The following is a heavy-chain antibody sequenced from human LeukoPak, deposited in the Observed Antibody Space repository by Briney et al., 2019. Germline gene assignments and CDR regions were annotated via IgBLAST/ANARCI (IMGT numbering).Heavy chain of an antibody. D-gene: IGHD4-17*01. V-gene: IGHV4-34*01. CDR2: INHSGST. J-gene: IGHJ4*02. CDR1: GGSFSGYY. CDR3: ASYGDYVWAYFDY. Sequence: PSETLSLTCAVYGGSFSGYYWSWIRQPPGKGLEWIGEINHSGSTNYNPSLKSRVTISVDTSKNQFSLKLSSVTAADTAVYYCASYGDYVWAYFDYWGQGALVTVSS.